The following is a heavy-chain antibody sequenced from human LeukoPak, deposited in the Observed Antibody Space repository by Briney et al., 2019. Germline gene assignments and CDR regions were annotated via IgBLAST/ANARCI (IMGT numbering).Heavy chain of an antibody. CDR3: ARARDGYNFGLDY. J-gene: IGHJ4*02. V-gene: IGHV4-59*01. D-gene: IGHD5-24*01. CDR2: IYYSGST. Sequence: PSETLSLTCTVSGGSISSYYWSWIRQPPGKGLEWIGYIYYSGSTNYNPSLKSRVTISVVTSKNQFSLELSSVTAADTAVYYCARARDGYNFGLDYWGQGTLVTVSS. CDR1: GGSISSYY.